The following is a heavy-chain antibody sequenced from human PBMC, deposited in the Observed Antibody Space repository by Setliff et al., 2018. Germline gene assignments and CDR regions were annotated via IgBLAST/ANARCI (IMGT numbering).Heavy chain of an antibody. CDR2: IFYSGNT. D-gene: IGHD3-22*01. Sequence: PSETLSLTCTVSGGSISTHYWSWIRQPPGKGLEWIGYIFYSGNTNYNPSLKSRVAISVDSSKNQFFLKLNSMTAADTAVYYCARGITSGGYWGQRFLYLDVWGRGTTVTVSS. J-gene: IGHJ6*03. CDR3: ARGITSGGYWGQRFLYLDV. V-gene: IGHV4-59*08. CDR1: GGSISTHY.